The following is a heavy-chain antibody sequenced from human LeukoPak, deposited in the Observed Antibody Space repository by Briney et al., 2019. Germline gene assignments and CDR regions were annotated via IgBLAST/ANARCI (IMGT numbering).Heavy chain of an antibody. CDR2: ISYDGSNK. CDR1: GFTFSSYG. Sequence: GGSLRLSCAASGFTFSSYGMHWVRQAPGKGLEWVAVISYDGSNKYYADSVKGRFTISRDNSKNTLYLQMNSLRAEDTAVYYCARDIDYGDYLDYWGQGTLVTVSS. V-gene: IGHV3-30*19. D-gene: IGHD4-17*01. J-gene: IGHJ4*02. CDR3: ARDIDYGDYLDY.